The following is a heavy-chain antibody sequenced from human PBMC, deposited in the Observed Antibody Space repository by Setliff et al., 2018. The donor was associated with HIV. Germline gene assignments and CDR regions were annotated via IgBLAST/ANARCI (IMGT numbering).Heavy chain of an antibody. D-gene: IGHD2-15*01. Sequence: SETLSLTCSVSGDSISRSGTHWNWIRQHPDKGLEWIGYIHFSGGSYYHPSLESRVSMSVDTSKNQFSLKLSSVTAADTAVYYCARDGPGGYFFESWGQGTLVTVSS. J-gene: IGHJ4*02. V-gene: IGHV4-31*03. CDR2: IHFSGGS. CDR3: ARDGPGGYFFES. CDR1: GDSISRSGTH.